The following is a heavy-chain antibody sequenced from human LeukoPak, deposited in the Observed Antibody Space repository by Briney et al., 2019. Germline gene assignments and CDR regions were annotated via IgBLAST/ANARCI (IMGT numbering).Heavy chain of an antibody. V-gene: IGHV1-69*05. J-gene: IGHJ4*02. D-gene: IGHD1-26*01. CDR2: IIPISGTA. CDR3: ARVMGSGSYYLFEY. Sequence: SVKVSCKASGGTFSSYAISWLRQAPGQGLEWMGGIIPISGTANYAQKFQGRVTITTDESTSTAYMELSSLRSEDTAVYYCARVMGSGSYYLFEYWGQGTLVTVSS. CDR1: GGTFSSYA.